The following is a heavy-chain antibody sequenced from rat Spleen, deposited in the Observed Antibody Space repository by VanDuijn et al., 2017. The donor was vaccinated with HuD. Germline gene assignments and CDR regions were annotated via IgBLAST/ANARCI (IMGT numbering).Heavy chain of an antibody. CDR2: ISYDGSST. Sequence: EVQLVESDGGLVQPGRSLKLSCAASGFTFSDYYMAWVRQAPTKGLEWVATISYDGSSTYYRDSVKGRFTISRDNAKSTLYLQMDSLRSEDTATYYCARAGYGGYSANWFAYWGQGTLVTVSS. J-gene: IGHJ3*01. CDR3: ARAGYGGYSANWFAY. D-gene: IGHD1-11*01. V-gene: IGHV5-29*01. CDR1: GFTFSDYY.